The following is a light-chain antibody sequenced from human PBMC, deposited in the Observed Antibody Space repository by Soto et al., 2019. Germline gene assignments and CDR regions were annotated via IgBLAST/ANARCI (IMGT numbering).Light chain of an antibody. CDR3: ATWDESLSVFV. J-gene: IGLJ1*01. CDR2: SDD. V-gene: IGLV1-44*01. CDR1: SSNVGSYA. Sequence: QAVVTQPPSASATPGQRVTISCSGSSSNVGSYAVSWYQQLPGTAPKLLIHSDDQRPSGVPDRFSGSKSGTSASLAISGLQSEDEADYSCATWDESLSVFVFGTGTKLTVL.